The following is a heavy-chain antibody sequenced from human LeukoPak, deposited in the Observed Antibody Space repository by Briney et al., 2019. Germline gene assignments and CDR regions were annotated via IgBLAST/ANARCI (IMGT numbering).Heavy chain of an antibody. V-gene: IGHV1-69*05. CDR1: GGTFSSYA. Sequence: SVKVSCKASGGTFSSYAISWVRQAPGQGLEWMGGIIPIFGTANYAQKFQGRVTMTRDTSISTAYMELSRLRSDDTAVYYCARRSYYALDAFDIWGQGTMVTVSS. CDR2: IIPIFGTA. CDR3: ARRSYYALDAFDI. D-gene: IGHD1-26*01. J-gene: IGHJ3*02.